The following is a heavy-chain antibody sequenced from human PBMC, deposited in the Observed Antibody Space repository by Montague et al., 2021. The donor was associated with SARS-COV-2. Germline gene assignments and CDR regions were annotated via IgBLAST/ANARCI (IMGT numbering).Heavy chain of an antibody. CDR1: GGSITDRTYY. J-gene: IGHJ4*02. V-gene: IGHV4-39*01. CDR2: INYSGTT. Sequence: SETLSLTCSVSGGSITDRTYYWGCIRQSPGKRLEWIGVINYSGTTYYYQCLKSRVTITLVTAKNQYSLKMTSVTAADTAVYYCARHWGIAAAGNWGQGTLVTVSS. D-gene: IGHD6-13*01. CDR3: ARHWGIAAAGN.